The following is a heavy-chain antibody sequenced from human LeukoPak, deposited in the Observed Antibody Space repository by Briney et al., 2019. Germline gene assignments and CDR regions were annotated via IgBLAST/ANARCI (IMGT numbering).Heavy chain of an antibody. J-gene: IGHJ4*02. V-gene: IGHV3-7*01. Sequence: GGSLRLSCAASGFTFSSYWMSWVRQAPGKGLEWVANIKQDGSEKYYVDSVKGRFTISRDNAENLLYLQMNSLRAEDTAVYYCTRDQEGSDYWGQGTLVTVSS. CDR2: IKQDGSEK. CDR1: GFTFSSYW. CDR3: TRDQEGSDY.